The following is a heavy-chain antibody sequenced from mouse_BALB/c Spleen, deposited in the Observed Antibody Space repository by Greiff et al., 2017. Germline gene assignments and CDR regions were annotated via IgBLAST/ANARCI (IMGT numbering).Heavy chain of an antibody. CDR2: IYPYNGGT. CDR3: ARSENGNYPYAMDY. J-gene: IGHJ4*01. Sequence: EVQLQQSGPELVKPGASVKISCKASGYTFTDYNMHWVKQSHGKSLEWIGYIYPYNGGTSYNQKFKGKATLTVDKSSSTAYMELRSLTSEDSAVYYCARSENGNYPYAMDYWGQGTSVTVSS. V-gene: IGHV1S29*02. CDR1: GYTFTDYN. D-gene: IGHD2-1*01.